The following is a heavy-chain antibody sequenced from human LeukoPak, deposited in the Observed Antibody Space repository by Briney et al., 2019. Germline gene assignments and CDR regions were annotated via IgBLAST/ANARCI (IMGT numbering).Heavy chain of an antibody. CDR2: IYTSGST. J-gene: IGHJ6*02. D-gene: IGHD4-4*01. Sequence: SETLSLTCTVFDGSISSYYWSWIRQPAGKGLEWIGRIYTSGSTNYNPSLKSRVTMSVDTSKNKFSLKLSSVTAAHTAVYYCARASVTRVSRIHYYGMDVWGQGTTVTVSS. CDR3: ARASVTRVSRIHYYGMDV. CDR1: DGSISSYY. V-gene: IGHV4-4*07.